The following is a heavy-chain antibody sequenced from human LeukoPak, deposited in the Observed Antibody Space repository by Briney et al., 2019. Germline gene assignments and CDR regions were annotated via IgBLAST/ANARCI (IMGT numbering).Heavy chain of an antibody. Sequence: GGSLRLSCAASRLTVSTNFMSWVRQAPGKGLEWVSVLYSSGRTEYVDSVKGRFTISRDNSKNTLYLQMNYLSAEDTAVYYCARVVAYYYDSSGYPYYMDVWGKGTTVTISS. D-gene: IGHD3-22*01. CDR1: RLTVSTNF. CDR2: LYSSGRT. CDR3: ARVVAYYYDSSGYPYYMDV. J-gene: IGHJ6*03. V-gene: IGHV3-66*01.